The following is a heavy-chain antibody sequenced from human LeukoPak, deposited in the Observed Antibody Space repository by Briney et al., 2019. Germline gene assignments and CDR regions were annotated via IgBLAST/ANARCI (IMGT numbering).Heavy chain of an antibody. CDR2: ISSDSSYI. Sequence: PGGSLRLSCAASRITFRTYSLNWVRQAPGKGLEWVSSISSDSSYIYYADSVKGRFTISRDNSKNTLFLQMNSLRAEDTAVYYCARDRGIAAVGGRGMDVWGQGTTVTISS. D-gene: IGHD6-13*01. CDR3: ARDRGIAAVGGRGMDV. J-gene: IGHJ6*02. V-gene: IGHV3-21*01. CDR1: RITFRTYS.